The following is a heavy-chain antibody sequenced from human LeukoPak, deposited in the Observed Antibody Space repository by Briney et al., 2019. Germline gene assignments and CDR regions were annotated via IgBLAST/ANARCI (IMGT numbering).Heavy chain of an antibody. CDR2: IYHSGST. D-gene: IGHD5-18*01. CDR1: GGSISSGGYS. V-gene: IGHV4-30-2*01. J-gene: IGHJ4*02. CDR3: ARRGYSYGYFDY. Sequence: SQTLSLTCAVSGGSISSGGYSWSWIRQPPGKGLEWIGYIYHSGSTCYNPSLKSRVTISVDRSKNQFSLKLSSVTAADTAVYYCARRGYSYGYFDYWGQGTLVTVSS.